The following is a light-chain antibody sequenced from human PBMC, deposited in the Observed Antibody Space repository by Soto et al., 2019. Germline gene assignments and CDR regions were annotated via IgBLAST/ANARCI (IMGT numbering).Light chain of an antibody. V-gene: IGKV1-33*01. Sequence: DIQMTQSPSSLSASVGDRVTITCQASQDISNYLNWYQQEPGKAPKILIYDASVLQAGVPSRFSGGASGTHFTLTISSLQAEDVATYYCQQFDNLPLTFGGGTKVEI. CDR1: QDISNY. CDR3: QQFDNLPLT. CDR2: DAS. J-gene: IGKJ4*01.